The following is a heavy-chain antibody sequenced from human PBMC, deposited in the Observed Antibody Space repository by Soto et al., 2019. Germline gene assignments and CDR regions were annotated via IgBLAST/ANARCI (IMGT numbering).Heavy chain of an antibody. CDR3: ARDGVVPTMD. V-gene: IGHV1-2*02. CDR2: INPKSGGT. CDR1: GDSFTGYY. J-gene: IGHJ4*02. Sequence: QVQMMQSGAEVKKPGASVKVSCKASGDSFTGYYVHWVRQAPGQGLEWMGWINPKSGGTKYAEKFQGRVTMTRDTSINTAYMELSNLRSDDTAIYFCARDGVVPTMDWGQGTLVTVSS. D-gene: IGHD5-12*01.